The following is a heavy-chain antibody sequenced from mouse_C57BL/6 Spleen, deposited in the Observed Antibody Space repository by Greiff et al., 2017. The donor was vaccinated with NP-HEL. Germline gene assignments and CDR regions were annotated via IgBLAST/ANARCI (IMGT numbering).Heavy chain of an antibody. CDR2: IYPGDGDT. CDR1: GYAFSSSW. J-gene: IGHJ2*01. D-gene: IGHD1-1*01. CDR3: ARSTTVVASPFDY. Sequence: VQLVESGPELVKPGASVKISCKASGYAFSSSWMNWVKQRPGKGLEWIGRIYPGDGDTNYNGKFKGKATLTADKSSSTAYMQLSSLTSEDSAVYFCARSTTVVASPFDYWGQGTTLTVSS. V-gene: IGHV1-82*01.